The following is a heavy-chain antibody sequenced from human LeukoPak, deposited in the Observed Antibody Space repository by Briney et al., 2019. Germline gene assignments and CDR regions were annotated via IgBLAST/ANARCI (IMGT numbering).Heavy chain of an antibody. J-gene: IGHJ4*02. CDR3: ARDVVPAAMGDY. CDR2: IYYSGST. D-gene: IGHD2-2*01. V-gene: IGHV4-59*01. Sequence: PSETLSLTCTVSGGSISSYYWSWIRQPPGKGLEWIGYIYYSGSTNYNPSLKSRVTISVDTSKNQFSLKLSSVTAADTAVYYCARDVVPAAMGDYWGQGTLVTVSS. CDR1: GGSISSYY.